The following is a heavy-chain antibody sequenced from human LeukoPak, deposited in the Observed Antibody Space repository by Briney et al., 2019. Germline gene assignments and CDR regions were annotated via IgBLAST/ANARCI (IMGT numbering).Heavy chain of an antibody. D-gene: IGHD1-26*01. V-gene: IGHV1-24*01. CDR3: ATVGGSYYGSHFDY. Sequence: ASVKVSCKVSGYTLTELSMHWVRQAPGKGPEWMGGFDPEDGETIYAQKFQGRVTMTEDTSTDTAYMELSSLRSEDTAVYYCATVGGSYYGSHFDYWGQGTLVTVSS. CDR2: FDPEDGET. CDR1: GYTLTELS. J-gene: IGHJ4*02.